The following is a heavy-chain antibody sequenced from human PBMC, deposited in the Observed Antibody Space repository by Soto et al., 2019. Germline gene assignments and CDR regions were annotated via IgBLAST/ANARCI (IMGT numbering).Heavy chain of an antibody. D-gene: IGHD7-27*01. CDR2: IYYSGST. J-gene: IGHJ5*01. CDR1: GGSISSSSYY. V-gene: IGHV4-39*01. Sequence: ASETLSLTCTVSGGSISSSSYYWGWIRQPPGKGLEWIGSIYYSGSTYYNPSLKSRVTISVDTSKSQFSLNVTSVTAADTAVYFCARGRYCLTGRCFPNWFDSWGQGALVTVSS. CDR3: ARGRYCLTGRCFPNWFDS.